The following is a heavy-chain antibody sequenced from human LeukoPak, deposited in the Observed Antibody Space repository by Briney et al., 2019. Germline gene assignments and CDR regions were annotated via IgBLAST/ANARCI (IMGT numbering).Heavy chain of an antibody. CDR1: GFIFSDYH. J-gene: IGHJ4*02. V-gene: IGHV3-11*01. CDR3: AVGRDMRLSRPGGYFDY. D-gene: IGHD2-15*01. CDR2: ISPGGQTT. Sequence: GGSLRLSCAASGFIFSDYHMNWIRQAPGKGLEWISYISPGGQTTYFTDSVKGRVTLSRDNAKKSLSLQMNSLTADDTAVYFCAVGRDMRLSRPGGYFDYWRQGTLVGVPS.